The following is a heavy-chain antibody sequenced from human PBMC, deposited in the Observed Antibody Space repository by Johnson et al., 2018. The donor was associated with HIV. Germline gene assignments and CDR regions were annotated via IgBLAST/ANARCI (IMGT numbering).Heavy chain of an antibody. CDR3: ARERSLVRGYYDSSGGDAFDI. D-gene: IGHD3-22*01. CDR2: ISSKGGST. CDR1: GFTFSSYG. Sequence: VQLVESGGGVVQPGRSLRLSCAASGFTFSSYGMHWVRQAPGKGLEYVSAISSKGGSTYYANSVKGRFTISRDKSKNTLYLHINSLRAEDTALYYCARERSLVRGYYDSSGGDAFDIWGQGTMVTVSS. J-gene: IGHJ3*02. V-gene: IGHV3-64*01.